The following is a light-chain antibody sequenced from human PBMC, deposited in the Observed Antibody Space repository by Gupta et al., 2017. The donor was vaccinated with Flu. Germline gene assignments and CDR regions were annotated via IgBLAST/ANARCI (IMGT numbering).Light chain of an antibody. CDR2: GAS. V-gene: IGKV1-39*01. J-gene: IGKJ1*01. CDR1: QSITFY. Sequence: DIQMTKSPYSLSASVGDTVTITCRASQSITFYLNWYQQKAGKAPKLLIYGASTLQSGVPSRFSGSGSGTDFTLTISSLEPEDCATYYCQQSYASPLTFGQGTKVEIK. CDR3: QQSYASPLT.